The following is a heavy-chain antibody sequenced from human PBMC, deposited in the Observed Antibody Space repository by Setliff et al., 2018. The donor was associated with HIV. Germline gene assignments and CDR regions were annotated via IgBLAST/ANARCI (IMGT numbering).Heavy chain of an antibody. J-gene: IGHJ6*03. CDR3: ARHSPVTTEDYMDV. D-gene: IGHD4-17*01. CDR2: IYHSGAT. Sequence: PSETLSLTCTLSGDSVTTPYYWGWIRQPPGKGLEWVGSIYHSGATYFTPSLKSRVTLSVDTSKNQFFLRSTSVSAADTGLYFCARHSPVTTEDYMDVWGKGTTVTVSS. CDR1: GDSVTTPYY. V-gene: IGHV4-38-2*02.